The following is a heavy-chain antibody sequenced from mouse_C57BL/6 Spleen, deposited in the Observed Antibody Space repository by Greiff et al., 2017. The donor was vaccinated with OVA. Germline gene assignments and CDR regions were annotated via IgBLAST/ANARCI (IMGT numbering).Heavy chain of an antibody. V-gene: IGHV1-63*01. Sequence: QVQLQQSGAELVRPGTSVKMSCKASGYTFTNYWIGWAKQRPGHGLEWIGDIYPGGGYTNYNEKFKGKATLTADKSSSTAYMQFSSLTSEDSAIYYCARSERYAMDYWGQGTSVTVSS. CDR3: ARSERYAMDY. J-gene: IGHJ4*01. CDR1: GYTFTNYW. CDR2: IYPGGGYT.